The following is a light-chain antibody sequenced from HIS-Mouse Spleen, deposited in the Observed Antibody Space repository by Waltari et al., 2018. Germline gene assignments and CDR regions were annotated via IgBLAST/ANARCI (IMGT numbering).Light chain of an antibody. CDR3: QVWDSSSDHWV. J-gene: IGLJ3*02. Sequence: SYVLTQPPSVSVAPGQTARITCGGNNIGSKSVHWYQQKPGQAAVLVVYDDSDRPSGFPERCSGSNSGNTATLTISRVEAGDEADYYCQVWDSSSDHWVFGGGTKLTVL. V-gene: IGLV3-21*02. CDR2: DDS. CDR1: NIGSKS.